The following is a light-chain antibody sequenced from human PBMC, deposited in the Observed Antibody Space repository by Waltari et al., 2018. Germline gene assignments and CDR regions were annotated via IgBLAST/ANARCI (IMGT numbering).Light chain of an antibody. CDR2: DVS. Sequence: QSALTQPASVSGSPGQSITISCTGTSREVGRHLYVSWYQQHPGKAPKLMIYDVSNRPSGVSNRFSGSKSGNAASLTISGLQAEDEADYYCSSYTSSSTVVFGGGTKLTVL. J-gene: IGLJ2*01. V-gene: IGLV2-14*03. CDR1: SREVGRHLY. CDR3: SSYTSSSTVV.